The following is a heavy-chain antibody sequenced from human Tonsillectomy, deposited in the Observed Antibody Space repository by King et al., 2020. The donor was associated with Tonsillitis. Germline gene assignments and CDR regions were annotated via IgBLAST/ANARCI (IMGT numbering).Heavy chain of an antibody. V-gene: IGHV3-74*01. CDR1: GFTFSSYW. D-gene: IGHD5/OR15-5a*01. Sequence: VQLVESGGGLVQPGGSLRLSCAASGFTFSSYWMHWVRQAPGKGLVWVSRIKSDGSSTSYVDSVKGRFTISRDNAKNTLYLQMNSLRVEDTAVYYCARDYGAVASTNAFDYWGQGTMVTVSS. CDR2: IKSDGSST. J-gene: IGHJ3*01. CDR3: ARDYGAVASTNAFDY.